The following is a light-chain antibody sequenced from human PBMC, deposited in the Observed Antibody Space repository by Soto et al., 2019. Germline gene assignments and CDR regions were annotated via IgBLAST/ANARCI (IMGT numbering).Light chain of an antibody. V-gene: IGLV3-21*02. CDR2: DDS. CDR3: QGWDSSSDHYV. J-gene: IGLJ1*01. CDR1: NIGSKS. Sequence: SYELTQPPSVSVAPGQTARITCGGNNIGSKSVHWYQQKPGQAPVLVVYDDSDRPSWIPERLSGFNSGNTATLTISRVEAGDEDDYYCQGWDSSSDHYVFGTGTQLTVL.